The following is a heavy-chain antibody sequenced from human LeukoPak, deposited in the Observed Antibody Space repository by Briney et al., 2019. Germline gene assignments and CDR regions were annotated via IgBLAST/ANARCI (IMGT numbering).Heavy chain of an antibody. J-gene: IGHJ4*02. CDR3: ARSITIFGVVITY. D-gene: IGHD3-3*01. CDR2: IYHSGST. Sequence: TSETLSLTCTVSGYSISSGYYWGWIRQPPGKGLEWIGSIYHSGSTYYNPSLKSRVTISVDTSKNQFSLKLSSVTAADTAVYYCARSITIFGVVITYWGQGTLVTVSS. CDR1: GYSISSGYY. V-gene: IGHV4-38-2*02.